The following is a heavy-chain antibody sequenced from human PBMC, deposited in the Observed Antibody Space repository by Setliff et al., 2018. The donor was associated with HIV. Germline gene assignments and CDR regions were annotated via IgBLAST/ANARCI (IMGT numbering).Heavy chain of an antibody. V-gene: IGHV1-2*06. J-gene: IGHJ3*02. D-gene: IGHD3-9*01. Sequence: GASVKVSCKASGYTFTGYFIHWVRQAPGQGLEWVGRINPNSGDTNFAQRFQGRITMTRDTSINTAYLDLNRLRSDDTAVYYCAREYDVLTGYYISAFDIWGQGTMVTVSS. CDR2: INPNSGDT. CDR1: GYTFTGYF. CDR3: AREYDVLTGYYISAFDI.